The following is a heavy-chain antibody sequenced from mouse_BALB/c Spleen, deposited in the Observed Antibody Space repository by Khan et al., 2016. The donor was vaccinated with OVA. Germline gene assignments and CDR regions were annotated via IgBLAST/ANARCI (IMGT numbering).Heavy chain of an antibody. V-gene: IGHV2-6-1*01. CDR3: ARQHDHHYNVMDY. Sequence: QVQLKQSGPGLVAPSQSLSITCTISGFSLTNYGVHWVRQPPGKGLEWLVLMWSDGSTTYNSALKSRLTISKDNYKSKVLLKMNSIQTDDTAMYFCARQHDHHYNVMDYWGQGTSVTVSS. D-gene: IGHD2-12*01. CDR2: MWSDGST. CDR1: GFSLTNYG. J-gene: IGHJ4*01.